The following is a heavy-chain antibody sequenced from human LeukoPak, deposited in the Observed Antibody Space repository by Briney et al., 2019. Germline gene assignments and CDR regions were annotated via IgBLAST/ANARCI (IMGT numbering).Heavy chain of an antibody. J-gene: IGHJ4*02. V-gene: IGHV3-15*01. CDR2: IKTKADGGTT. D-gene: IGHD3-9*01. CDR3: TTQGVYYDLLTGYAFPRLFDY. CDR1: GFTFNNAW. Sequence: PGGSLRLSCTASGFTFNNAWMTWVRQAPGKGLEWVGRIKTKADGGTTDSAPPVKDRFTISRDDSKNTLYLQLNSLKTEDTAVYYCTTQGVYYDLLTGYAFPRLFDYWGQGTLVTVSS.